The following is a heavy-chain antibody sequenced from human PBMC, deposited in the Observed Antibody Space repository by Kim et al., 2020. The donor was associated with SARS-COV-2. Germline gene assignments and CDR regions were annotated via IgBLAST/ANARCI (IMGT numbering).Heavy chain of an antibody. V-gene: IGHV1-3*01. Sequence: TQYSQKFQGRVTITRDTSASTAYMELSSLRSEDTAVYYCARLYYYDSIPDYWGQGTLVTVSS. CDR3: ARLYYYDSIPDY. D-gene: IGHD3-22*01. J-gene: IGHJ4*02. CDR2: T.